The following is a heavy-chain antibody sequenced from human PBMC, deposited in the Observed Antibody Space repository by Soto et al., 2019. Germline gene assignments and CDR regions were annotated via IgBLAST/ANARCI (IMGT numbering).Heavy chain of an antibody. Sequence: GGSLRLSCAASGFTFSDYYMSWIRQAPGKGLERVSYISSSGSTIYYADTVKGRFTISRDNAKNSLYLQMNSLRAVDTVVYYCARESYYDFWSGYSTYYFDYWGQGT. CDR2: ISSSGSTI. J-gene: IGHJ4*02. V-gene: IGHV3-11*01. CDR3: ARESYYDFWSGYSTYYFDY. CDR1: GFTFSDYY. D-gene: IGHD3-3*01.